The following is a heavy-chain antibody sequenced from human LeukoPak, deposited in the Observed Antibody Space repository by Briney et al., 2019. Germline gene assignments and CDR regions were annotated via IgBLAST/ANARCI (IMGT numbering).Heavy chain of an antibody. V-gene: IGHV4-39*01. CDR3: ARGDDYGDY. CDR1: GGSISSSSHY. J-gene: IGHJ4*02. D-gene: IGHD3-10*01. CDR2: IYYSGST. Sequence: PSETLSLTCTVSGGSISSSSHYWAWIRQPPGKGLEWIGSIYYSGSTYHNPSLKSRLTISVDTSKNQNQFSLKLSSVTAADTAVYYCARGDDYGDYWGQGTLVTVSS.